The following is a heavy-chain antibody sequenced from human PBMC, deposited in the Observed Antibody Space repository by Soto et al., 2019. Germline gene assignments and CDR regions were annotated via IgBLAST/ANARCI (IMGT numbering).Heavy chain of an antibody. D-gene: IGHD5-12*01. J-gene: IGHJ6*02. Sequence: SVKVSCKASGGTFSSYAISWVRQAPGQGLEWMGGIIPIFGTANYAQKFQGRVTITADESTSTAYMELSSLRSEDTAVYYCARVPGYSGYGAQGYYYYYGMDVWGQGTTVTVSS. CDR1: GGTFSSYA. V-gene: IGHV1-69*13. CDR2: IIPIFGTA. CDR3: ARVPGYSGYGAQGYYYYYGMDV.